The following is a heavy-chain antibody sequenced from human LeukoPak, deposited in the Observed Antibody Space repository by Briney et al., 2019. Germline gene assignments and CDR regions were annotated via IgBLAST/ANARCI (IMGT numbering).Heavy chain of an antibody. V-gene: IGHV1-2*02. CDR3: ARGSYDSSDFEYFHH. Sequence: VASVKVSCKASGGTFSSYAISWVRQAPGQGLEWMGWTNPNSGGTNYAQKFQGRVTMTRDTSIGTAYMELNRLRSDDTAVYYCARGSYDSSDFEYFHHWGQGTLVTVSS. D-gene: IGHD3-22*01. CDR2: TNPNSGGT. CDR1: GGTFSSYA. J-gene: IGHJ1*01.